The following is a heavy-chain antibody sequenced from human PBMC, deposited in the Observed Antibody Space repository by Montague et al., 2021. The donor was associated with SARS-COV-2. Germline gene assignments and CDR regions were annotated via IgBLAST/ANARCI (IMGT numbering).Heavy chain of an antibody. Sequence: TLSLTCTVSGGSISSGGYYWSWIRQHPGKGLEWIGYIYYSGSTYYNPSLKSRVTMSVDTSKNQFSLKLSSVTAADTAVYYCARARGKNTIFGVVSLYFDSWGQGTLVTVSS. CDR1: GGSISSGGYY. V-gene: IGHV4-31*03. CDR3: ARARGKNTIFGVVSLYFDS. D-gene: IGHD3-3*01. CDR2: IYYSGST. J-gene: IGHJ4*02.